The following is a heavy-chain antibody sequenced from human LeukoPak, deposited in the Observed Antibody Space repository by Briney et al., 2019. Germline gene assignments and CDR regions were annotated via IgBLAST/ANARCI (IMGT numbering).Heavy chain of an antibody. CDR1: GYSFTSHY. Sequence: ASVKVSCKASGYSFTSHYMHWVRQAPGQGLEWLGLINPSGSTTLYAQKFQGRITMTRDMSTTTDYVELSSLRSDDTAVYYCARDNSVGDVAWWFDPWGQGTLVTVSS. CDR3: ARDNSVGDVAWWFDP. CDR2: INPSGSTT. J-gene: IGHJ5*02. D-gene: IGHD1-26*01. V-gene: IGHV1-46*01.